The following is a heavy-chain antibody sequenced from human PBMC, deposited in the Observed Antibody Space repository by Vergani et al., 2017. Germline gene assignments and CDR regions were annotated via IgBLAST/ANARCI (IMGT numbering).Heavy chain of an antibody. CDR3: ARDNPRTLAVAGLGGYYYYGMDV. D-gene: IGHD6-19*01. V-gene: IGHV1-46*01. CDR2: INPSGGST. J-gene: IGHJ6*02. CDR1: GYTFTSYY. Sequence: QVQLVQSGAEVKKPGASVKVSCKASGYTFTSYYMHWVRQAPGQGLEWMGIINPSGGSTSYAQKFQGRVTMTRDTSTSTVYMELSSLRSEDTAVYYCARDNPRTLAVAGLGGYYYYGMDVWGQGTTVTVSS.